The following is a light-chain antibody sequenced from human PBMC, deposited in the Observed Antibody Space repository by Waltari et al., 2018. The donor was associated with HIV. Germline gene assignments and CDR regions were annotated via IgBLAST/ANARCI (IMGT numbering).Light chain of an antibody. V-gene: IGLV3-1*01. CDR3: QAWDSGSNWV. CDR2: HDD. J-gene: IGLJ3*02. Sequence: SYELTQPPSVSVSPGQTANIACSGYKLGDKFVCWYQHKSGQSPVLVIYHDDDRPSGIPERFSGSNPGDTATLTSSGTQPMDEADYYCQAWDSGSNWVFGGGTRLTVL. CDR1: KLGDKF.